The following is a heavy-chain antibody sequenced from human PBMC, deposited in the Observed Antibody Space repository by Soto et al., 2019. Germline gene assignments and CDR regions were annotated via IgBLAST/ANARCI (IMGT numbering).Heavy chain of an antibody. Sequence: EVQLLESGGGLVQPGGSLRLSCAASGFDFSSYAMSWVRQAPGKGLECISLISGTGVPTLYAESVKGRFAVTRDNSKATRFLEMNNLSVDDTAMYYCAKSFCSSSSCFFLWVDPWGPGTLVTVSS. CDR3: AKSFCSSSSCFFLWVDP. D-gene: IGHD2-2*01. J-gene: IGHJ5*02. V-gene: IGHV3-23*01. CDR2: ISGTGVPT. CDR1: GFDFSSYA.